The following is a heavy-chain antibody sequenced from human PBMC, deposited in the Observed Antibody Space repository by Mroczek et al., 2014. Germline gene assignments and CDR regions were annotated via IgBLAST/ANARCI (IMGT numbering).Heavy chain of an antibody. Sequence: VQLVESGAEVKKPGASVKVSCKASGYTFTGYYMHWVRQAPGQGLEWMGWINPNSGGTNYAQKFQGRVTMTRDTSISTAYMELSRLRSDDTAVYYCARALRVAGIRPEAFDYWGQGTLVTVSS. CDR1: GYTFTGYY. V-gene: IGHV1-2*02. CDR3: ARALRVAGIRPEAFDY. CDR2: INPNSGGT. D-gene: IGHD6-19*01. J-gene: IGHJ4*02.